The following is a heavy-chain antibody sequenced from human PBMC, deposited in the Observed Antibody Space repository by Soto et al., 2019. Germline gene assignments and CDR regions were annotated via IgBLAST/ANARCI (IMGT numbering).Heavy chain of an antibody. D-gene: IGHD2-15*01. Sequence: SVKVSCKASGGTFSSYAISWVRQAPGQGLEWMGGIIPIFGTANYAQKFQGRVTITADESTSTAYMGLSSLRSEDTAVYYCARGIGDSYAFDIWGQGTMVTVSS. V-gene: IGHV1-69*13. J-gene: IGHJ3*02. CDR3: ARGIGDSYAFDI. CDR1: GGTFSSYA. CDR2: IIPIFGTA.